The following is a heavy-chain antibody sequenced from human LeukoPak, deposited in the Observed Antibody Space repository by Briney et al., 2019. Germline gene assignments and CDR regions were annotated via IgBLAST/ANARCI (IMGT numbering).Heavy chain of an antibody. CDR2: ISVGGRVM. V-gene: IGHV3-48*02. CDR1: GFTFSSYS. CDR3: AFRGYSGSRARGNFDY. Sequence: PGGSLRLSCVASGFTFSSYSFNWVRQAPGKGLEWVSYISVGGRVMSYADSVRGRFTISRDDAKNSIYLQVNSLRDEDTAVYYCAFRGYSGSRARGNFDYWGQGTLVTVSS. D-gene: IGHD5-12*01. J-gene: IGHJ4*02.